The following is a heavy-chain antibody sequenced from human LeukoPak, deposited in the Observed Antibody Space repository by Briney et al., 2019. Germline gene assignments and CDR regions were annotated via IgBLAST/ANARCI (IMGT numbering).Heavy chain of an antibody. CDR1: GFTFSTYP. V-gene: IGHV3-64*01. Sequence: PGGSLRLSCAASGFTFSTYPMHWVRQAPGKGLEYVSAISSNGASTYYANSVKGRFTISRDNSKNTLYLQMGSLRADDMAVYYCARDYYGSGSYYNPGDYWGQGTLVTVSS. CDR2: ISSNGAST. CDR3: ARDYYGSGSYYNPGDY. D-gene: IGHD3-10*01. J-gene: IGHJ4*02.